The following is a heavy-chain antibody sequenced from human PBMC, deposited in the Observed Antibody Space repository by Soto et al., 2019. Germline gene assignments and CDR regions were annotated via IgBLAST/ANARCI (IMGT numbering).Heavy chain of an antibody. V-gene: IGHV1-69*08. Sequence: QVQLVQSGAEVKKPGSSVKVSCKASGGTFSSYTISWVRPAPGQGLEWMGRIIPILGIANYAQKFQGRVTITADKSTSTAYMELSSLRSEDTAVYYCARESVDTAMVTGYWGQGTLVTVSS. CDR3: ARESVDTAMVTGY. CDR1: GGTFSSYT. D-gene: IGHD5-18*01. CDR2: IIPILGIA. J-gene: IGHJ4*02.